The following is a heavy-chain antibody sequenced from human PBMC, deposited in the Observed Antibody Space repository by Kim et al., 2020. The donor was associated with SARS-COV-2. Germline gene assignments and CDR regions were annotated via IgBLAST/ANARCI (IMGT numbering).Heavy chain of an antibody. CDR1: GFTFINAW. D-gene: IGHD5-18*01. CDR3: TTDVWIHLWLI. J-gene: IGHJ4*02. V-gene: IGHV3-15*01. CDR2: IKSKTDGGTT. Sequence: GGSLRLSCAASGFTFINAWMSWVRQAPGKGLEWVGRIKSKTDGGTTDYAAPVKGRFTISRDDSKNTLYLQMNSLKTEDTAVYYCTTDVWIHLWLIWGQGTLVTVSS.